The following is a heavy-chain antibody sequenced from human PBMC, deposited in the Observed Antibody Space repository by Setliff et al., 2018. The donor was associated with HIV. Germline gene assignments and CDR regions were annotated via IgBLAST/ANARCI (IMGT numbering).Heavy chain of an antibody. J-gene: IGHJ4*02. CDR3: ARASSGPRRYCDS. Sequence: KPSETLSLTCTVSGGSISSSSYYWGWIRQPPGKGLEWIGSIYFTGSTYSNPSLESRVTISVDTSKSQFSLKLNSVTAADTAVYYWARASSGPRRYCDSWGQGTLVTVSS. CDR1: GGSISSSSYY. D-gene: IGHD6-19*01. V-gene: IGHV4-39*01. CDR2: IYFTGST.